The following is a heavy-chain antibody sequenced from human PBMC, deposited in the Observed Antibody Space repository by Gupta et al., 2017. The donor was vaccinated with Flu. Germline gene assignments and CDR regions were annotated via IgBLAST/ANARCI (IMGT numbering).Heavy chain of an antibody. CDR2: IYNSGST. V-gene: IGHV4-59*08. Sequence: QVLLQESGPGLVKPSETLSLTCTVSGGSISGYYWSWVRQPPGKGLEWIAFIYNSGSTNCNPSLKTRVTMSLDTSKSQLSLRLSSVTAADTAVYYCARHGGSYTFDYWGRGTLVTVSS. CDR3: ARHGGSYTFDY. CDR1: GGSISGYY. D-gene: IGHD1-26*01. J-gene: IGHJ4*02.